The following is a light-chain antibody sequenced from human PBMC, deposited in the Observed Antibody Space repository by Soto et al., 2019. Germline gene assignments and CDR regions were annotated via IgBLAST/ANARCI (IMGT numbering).Light chain of an antibody. CDR3: QQSYSTPYT. CDR1: QTVSSY. J-gene: IGKJ2*01. Sequence: DIQMTQSPSSLSASVGYRVTITCRASQTVSSYLNWYQQKPGKAPKLLIYAASNLQSGVPSRFSGSGSGTDFTLTISSLQPEDFAVYYCQQSYSTPYTFGQGTKLEIK. V-gene: IGKV1-39*01. CDR2: AAS.